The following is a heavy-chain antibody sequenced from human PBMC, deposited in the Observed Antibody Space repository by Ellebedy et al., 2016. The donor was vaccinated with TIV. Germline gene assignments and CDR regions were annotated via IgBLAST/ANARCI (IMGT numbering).Heavy chain of an antibody. J-gene: IGHJ5*02. Sequence: SETLSLTXTVSGGSISSSNYYWGWIRQPPGKGLEWIGYIFYIGSTNYNPSLKSRVTISVDTSKNHFSLKLSSVTAADTAVYYCARAQGGPQVGGFNWFDPWGRGTLVTVSS. CDR3: ARAQGGPQVGGFNWFDP. D-gene: IGHD2-15*01. V-gene: IGHV4-61*03. CDR1: GGSISSSNYY. CDR2: IFYIGST.